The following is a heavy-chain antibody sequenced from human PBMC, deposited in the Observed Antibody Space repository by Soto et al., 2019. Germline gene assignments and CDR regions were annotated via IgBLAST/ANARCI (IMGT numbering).Heavy chain of an antibody. V-gene: IGHV1-69*02. CDR3: AIGSWSAETFDV. Sequence: QVHLEQSGAEVKKPGSSVKVSCKAAGGTFSTYTLIWVRQAPGQGLEWMGRIIPMLTVTNSAQKFQGRVTLTADKSTSTAFTELTSRTSDDTAVYYCAIGSWSAETFDVWGQGTMVTVSS. CDR2: IIPMLTVT. CDR1: GGTFSTYT. J-gene: IGHJ3*01. D-gene: IGHD2-2*01.